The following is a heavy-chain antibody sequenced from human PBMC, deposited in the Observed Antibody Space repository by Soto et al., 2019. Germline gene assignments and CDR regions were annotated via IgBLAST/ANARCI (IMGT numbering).Heavy chain of an antibody. Sequence: GASVKVSCKASGYTFTSYGISWVRQAPGQGLEWMGWISAYNGNTNYAQKLQGRVTMTTDTSTSTAYMELRSLRSDDTAVYYCARERPPITMVRGHLDYWGQGTLVTVSS. CDR3: ARERPPITMVRGHLDY. CDR1: GYTFTSYG. D-gene: IGHD3-10*01. CDR2: ISAYNGNT. V-gene: IGHV1-18*01. J-gene: IGHJ4*02.